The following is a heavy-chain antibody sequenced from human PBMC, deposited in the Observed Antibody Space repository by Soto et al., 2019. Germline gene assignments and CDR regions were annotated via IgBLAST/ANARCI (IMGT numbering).Heavy chain of an antibody. J-gene: IGHJ4*02. Sequence: EVQLVESGGGLVKPGGSLRLSCAASGFTFSNAWMSWVRQAPGKGLEWVGRIKSKTDGGTTDYAAPVKGRFTISRDDSKNTLYLQMNSLKTEDTAVYYCATVTILHFPRDYWGQGTLVTVSS. CDR2: IKSKTDGGTT. CDR3: ATVTILHFPRDY. V-gene: IGHV3-15*01. D-gene: IGHD3-9*01. CDR1: GFTFSNAW.